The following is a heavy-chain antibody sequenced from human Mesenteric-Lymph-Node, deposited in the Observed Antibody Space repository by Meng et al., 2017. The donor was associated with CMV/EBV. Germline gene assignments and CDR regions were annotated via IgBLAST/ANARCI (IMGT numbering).Heavy chain of an antibody. CDR3: SKDGATEVAYGALFDY. J-gene: IGHJ4*02. CDR1: GFTFDDYA. CDR2: ISWNSGSI. D-gene: IGHD3-10*01. V-gene: IGHV3-9*01. Sequence: GGSLRLSCVASGFTFDDYAMHWVRQATGKGLEWVSGISWNSGSIGYADSVKGRFTISRDNAKNSLYLEMNNLRAEDTALYYCSKDGATEVAYGALFDYWGRGTLVTVSS.